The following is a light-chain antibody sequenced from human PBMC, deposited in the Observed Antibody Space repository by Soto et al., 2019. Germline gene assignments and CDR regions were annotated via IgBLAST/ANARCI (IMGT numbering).Light chain of an antibody. CDR1: SSDVGYYNY. J-gene: IGLJ1*01. CDR3: CSYAGIYTFYV. Sequence: QSALTQPRSVSGSPGQSVTISCTGTSSDVGYYNYVSWYQQHPGTAPKLMIYDVSMRPSGVPARFSGSKSGNTASLTISGLQAEDEADYYCCSYAGIYTFYVFGPGTKVTVL. V-gene: IGLV2-11*01. CDR2: DVS.